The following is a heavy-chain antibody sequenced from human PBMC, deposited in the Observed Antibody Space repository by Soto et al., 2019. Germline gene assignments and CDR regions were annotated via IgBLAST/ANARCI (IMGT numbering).Heavy chain of an antibody. CDR1: GFIVSSNY. CDR2: IYTGGST. CDR3: ARGFNRLDY. Sequence: EVQLVESGGGLIQPGGSLRVSCAAAGFIVSSNYMTWVHQAPGKGLEWVSVIYTGGSTYYADSVKGRFTISRDNSKNTLYLQMNSLSAEDTAVYYCARGFNRLDYWGQGTLVTVSS. V-gene: IGHV3-53*01. J-gene: IGHJ4*02. D-gene: IGHD5-12*01.